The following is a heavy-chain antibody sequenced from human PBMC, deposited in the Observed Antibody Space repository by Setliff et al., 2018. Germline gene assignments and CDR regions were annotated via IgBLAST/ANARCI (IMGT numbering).Heavy chain of an antibody. Sequence: PGGSLRLSCAASGFTFDDYTMHWVRQAPGKGLEWVSLISWDGGSTYYADSVKGRFTISRDNSKNTLFLQMNSLRAEDTAVYYCAKRMKAAGGTGGTYYHGMDVWGQGTTVTVSS. J-gene: IGHJ6*02. CDR1: GFTFDDYT. D-gene: IGHD6-13*01. V-gene: IGHV3-43*01. CDR2: ISWDGGST. CDR3: AKRMKAAGGTGGTYYHGMDV.